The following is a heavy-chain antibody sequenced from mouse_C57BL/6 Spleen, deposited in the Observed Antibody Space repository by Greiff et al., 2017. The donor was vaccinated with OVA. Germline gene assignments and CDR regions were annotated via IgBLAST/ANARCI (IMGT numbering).Heavy chain of an antibody. CDR3: ARWTYYFDY. V-gene: IGHV1-69*01. CDR2: IDPSDSYT. Sequence: QVHVKQPGAELVMPGASVKLSCKASGYTFTSYWMHWVKQRPGQGLEWIGEIDPSDSYTNYNQKFKGKSTLTVDKSSSTAYMQLSSLTSEDSAVYYCARWTYYFDYWGQGTTLTVSS. CDR1: GYTFTSYW. J-gene: IGHJ2*01.